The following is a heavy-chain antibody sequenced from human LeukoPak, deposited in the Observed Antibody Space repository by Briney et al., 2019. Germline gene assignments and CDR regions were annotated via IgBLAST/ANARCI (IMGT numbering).Heavy chain of an antibody. CDR2: ISGSGGST. V-gene: IGHV3-23*01. J-gene: IGHJ4*02. CDR1: GFTFSSYG. D-gene: IGHD3-16*01. Sequence: GGSLRLSCAASGFTFSSYGMSWVRQAPGKGLEWVSAISGSGGSTYYADSVKGRFTISRDNSKNTLYLQMNSLRAEDTAVYYCAKDPYYDYDNIDYWGQGTLVTVSS. CDR3: AKDPYYDYDNIDY.